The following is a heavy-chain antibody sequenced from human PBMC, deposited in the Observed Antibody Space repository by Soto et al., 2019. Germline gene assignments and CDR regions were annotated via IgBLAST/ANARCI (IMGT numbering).Heavy chain of an antibody. Sequence: SETLSLTCAVYGGSFSGYYWSWIRQPPGTGLEWIGEINHSGSTNYNPSLKSRVTISVDTSKNQFSLKLSSVTAADTAVYYCARGPSEWFAELSSRFDPWGQGTLGTVSA. CDR2: INHSGST. D-gene: IGHD3-10*01. CDR3: ARGPSEWFAELSSRFDP. V-gene: IGHV4-34*01. CDR1: GGSFSGYY. J-gene: IGHJ5*02.